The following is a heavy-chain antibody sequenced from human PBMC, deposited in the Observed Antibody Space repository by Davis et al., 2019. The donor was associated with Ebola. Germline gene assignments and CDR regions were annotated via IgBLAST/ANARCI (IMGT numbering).Heavy chain of an antibody. V-gene: IGHV4-39*02. Sequence: PSETLSLTCTVSGGSISSSSYYWGWIRQPPGKGLEWIGSIYYSGSTYYNPSLKSRVTISVDTSKNQFSLKLSSVTAADTAVYYCAREMAAGMVHWFDPWGQGTLVTVSS. CDR3: AREMAAGMVHWFDP. CDR2: IYYSGST. CDR1: GGSISSSSYY. D-gene: IGHD6-13*01. J-gene: IGHJ5*02.